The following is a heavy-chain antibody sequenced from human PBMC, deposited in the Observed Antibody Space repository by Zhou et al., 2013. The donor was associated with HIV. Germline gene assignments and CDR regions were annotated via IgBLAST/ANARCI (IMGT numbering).Heavy chain of an antibody. CDR3: VRAENYDILTGRAGY. D-gene: IGHD3-9*01. CDR2: MSGSGGGT. CDR1: GFTFSNYA. J-gene: IGHJ4*02. V-gene: IGHV3-23*01. Sequence: EVQLLESGGGLVQPGGSLRLSCGASGFTFSNYAMNWVRQAPGKGLEWVSGMSGSGGGTYYADSVKGRFTISRDNSKKTLYLQMNSLRAEDTAVYYCVRAENYDILTGRAGYWGQGSLVTVSS.